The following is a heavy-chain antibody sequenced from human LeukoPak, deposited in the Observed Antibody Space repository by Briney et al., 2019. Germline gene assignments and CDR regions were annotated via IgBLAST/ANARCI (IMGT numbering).Heavy chain of an antibody. Sequence: SETLSLTCTVSSDSISNSAYHWGWIRQPPGRGLEWIGTIYYNRGTYYNPSLKSRVTISVDTSKNQFSLKLSSVTAADTAVYYCARHKRGANPLYYFDYWGQGTLVTVSS. CDR3: ARHKRGANPLYYFDY. J-gene: IGHJ4*02. D-gene: IGHD1-26*01. V-gene: IGHV4-39*01. CDR2: IYYNRGT. CDR1: SDSISNSAYH.